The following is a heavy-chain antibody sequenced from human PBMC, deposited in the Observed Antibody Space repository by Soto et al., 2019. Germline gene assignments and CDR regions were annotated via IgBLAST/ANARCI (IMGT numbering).Heavy chain of an antibody. CDR3: ARAAYCSGGSCYYDY. V-gene: IGHV3-11*01. CDR1: GFTFSDYY. D-gene: IGHD2-15*01. J-gene: IGHJ4*02. CDR2: ISSSGSTI. Sequence: GVSLRLSCAASGFTFSDYYMSWIRQAPGKGLEWVSYISSSGSTIYYADSVKGRFTISRDNAKNSLYLQMNSLRAEDTAVYYCARAAYCSGGSCYYDYWGQGTLVTVSS.